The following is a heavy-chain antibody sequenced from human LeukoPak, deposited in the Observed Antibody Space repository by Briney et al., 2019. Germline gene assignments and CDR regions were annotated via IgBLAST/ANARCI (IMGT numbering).Heavy chain of an antibody. J-gene: IGHJ4*02. D-gene: IGHD5-18*01. Sequence: ASVKVSCKASGGTFSSYAISWVRQAPGQGLEWMGRIIPILGIANYAQKFQGRVTITADTSTSTAYMELSSLRSEDTAVYYCARDRIRVPGTAMEFDYWGQGTLVTVSS. CDR3: ARDRIRVPGTAMEFDY. V-gene: IGHV1-69*04. CDR2: IIPILGIA. CDR1: GGTFSSYA.